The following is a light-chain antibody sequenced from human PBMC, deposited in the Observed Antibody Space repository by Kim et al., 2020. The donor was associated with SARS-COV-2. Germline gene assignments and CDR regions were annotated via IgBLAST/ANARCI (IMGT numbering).Light chain of an antibody. CDR1: RSNIGSNT. CDR3: AAWDDSLTGVV. Sequence: GQKVTLSCAGGRSNIGSNTVNWYHQLPGTAPQLLIYKNNQRPSGVPDRFSGSKSGTSASLAISGLQSEDEADYYCAAWDDSLTGVVFGGGTQLTVL. CDR2: KNN. V-gene: IGLV1-44*01. J-gene: IGLJ2*01.